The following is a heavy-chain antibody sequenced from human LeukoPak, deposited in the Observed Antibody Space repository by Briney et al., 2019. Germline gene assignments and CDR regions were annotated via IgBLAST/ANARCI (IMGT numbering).Heavy chain of an antibody. V-gene: IGHV1-18*01. CDR2: ISAYNGNT. J-gene: IGHJ6*02. Sequence: GASVKVSCKASGYTFTSYGISWVRQAPGQGLEWMGWISAYNGNTHYAQKLQGRVTMTTDTSTSTAYMELRSLRSDDTAVYYCAREGPYYYDSSGYYFLYYYYYYGMDVWGQGTTVTVSS. CDR1: GYTFTSYG. CDR3: AREGPYYYDSSGYYFLYYYYYYGMDV. D-gene: IGHD3-22*01.